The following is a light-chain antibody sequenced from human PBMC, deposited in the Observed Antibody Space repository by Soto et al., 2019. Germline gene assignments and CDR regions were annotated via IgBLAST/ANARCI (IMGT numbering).Light chain of an antibody. Sequence: VLTQSPGTLSLSPGERATLSCRASQSVSSSYLAWYQQKPGQAPRPLIYAASRRATGIPDRFSGSGSGTDFTLTISGLEPEDFAVYYCQQYGSSPRTFGQGTKVDIK. CDR2: AAS. CDR1: QSVSSSY. V-gene: IGKV3-20*01. CDR3: QQYGSSPRT. J-gene: IGKJ1*01.